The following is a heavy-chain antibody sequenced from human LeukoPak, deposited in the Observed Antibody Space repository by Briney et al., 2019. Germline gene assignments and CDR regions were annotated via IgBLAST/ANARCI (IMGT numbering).Heavy chain of an antibody. V-gene: IGHV5-51*01. Sequence: GESLKISCKASGYTFTSYWIGWVRQMPGKGLEWMGIIYPGDPETRYSPSFQGQVTISTDRSITTAYLQWSSVKASDTAMYYCARWSVSGTVYWGQGALVTVSS. D-gene: IGHD6-19*01. J-gene: IGHJ4*02. CDR1: GYTFTSYW. CDR2: IYPGDPET. CDR3: ARWSVSGTVY.